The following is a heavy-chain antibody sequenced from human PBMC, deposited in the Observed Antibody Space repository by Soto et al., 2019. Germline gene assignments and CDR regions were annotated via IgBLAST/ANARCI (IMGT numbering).Heavy chain of an antibody. CDR2: ISTAHSDV. J-gene: IGHJ4*02. D-gene: IGHD2-2*02. CDR1: GYTFTNFG. Sequence: QVHLVQSADEVKKPGASVKVSCKTSGYTFTNFGISWVRQAPGQGLEWLGWISTAHSDVGYAQKFQGRVTLPRDTSTRTAYMELRNLTSDDTAVYFCARDLAYIREYWGQGTLITVSS. V-gene: IGHV1-18*01. CDR3: ARDLAYIREY.